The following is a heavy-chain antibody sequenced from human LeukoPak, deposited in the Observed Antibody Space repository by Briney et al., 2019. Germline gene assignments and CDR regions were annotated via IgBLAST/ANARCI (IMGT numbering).Heavy chain of an antibody. CDR2: INPSGGST. J-gene: IGHJ5*02. CDR1: GYTFTSYY. Sequence: GASVKVSCKASGYTFTSYYMHWVRQAPGQGLEWMGIINPSGGSTSYAQKFQGRVTMTRDTSTSTVYMELSGLRSEDTAVYYCARETVMQGIAAAGTSRGFDPWGQGTLVTVSS. D-gene: IGHD6-13*01. V-gene: IGHV1-46*01. CDR3: ARETVMQGIAAAGTSRGFDP.